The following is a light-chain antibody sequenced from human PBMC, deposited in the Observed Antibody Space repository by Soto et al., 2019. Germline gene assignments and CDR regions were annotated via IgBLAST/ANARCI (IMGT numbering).Light chain of an antibody. CDR3: QQSYITPRT. J-gene: IGKJ1*01. Sequence: DIRMTQSPSSLSASVGDRVTITCRASQSISSYLNWYQQKPGKAPKLLIYAASSLQSGVPSRFSGSGSGTDFTLTISSLQPEDFATYYCQQSYITPRTCGQGNKGDIK. V-gene: IGKV1-39*01. CDR1: QSISSY. CDR2: AAS.